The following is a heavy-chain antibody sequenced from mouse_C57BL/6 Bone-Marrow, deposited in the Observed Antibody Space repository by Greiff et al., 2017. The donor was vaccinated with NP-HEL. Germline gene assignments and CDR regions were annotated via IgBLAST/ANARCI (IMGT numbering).Heavy chain of an antibody. Sequence: EVKLMESGPGLVKPSQSLSLTCSVTGYSITSGYYWNWIRQFPGNKLEWMGYISYAGSNNYNPSLKNQISITLDTSKNQFFLKLKSVTTEDTATYYCAREHTTVVATDFDVWGTGTTVTVSS. J-gene: IGHJ1*03. CDR1: GYSITSGYY. D-gene: IGHD1-1*01. V-gene: IGHV3-6*01. CDR3: AREHTTVVATDFDV. CDR2: ISYAGSN.